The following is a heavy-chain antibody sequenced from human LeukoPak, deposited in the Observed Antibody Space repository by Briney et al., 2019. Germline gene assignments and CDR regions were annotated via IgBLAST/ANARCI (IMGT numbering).Heavy chain of an antibody. V-gene: IGHV3-48*02. CDR3: ARGAPSYSGSYPRDAFDI. J-gene: IGHJ3*02. CDR2: ISSSSSTI. Sequence: GGSLRLSCAASGFTFSSYSMNWVRQAPGKGLEWVSYISSSSSTIYYADSVKGRFTISRDNAKNSLYLQMNSLRDEDTAVYYCARGAPSYSGSYPRDAFDIWGQGTMVTVSS. D-gene: IGHD1-26*01. CDR1: GFTFSSYS.